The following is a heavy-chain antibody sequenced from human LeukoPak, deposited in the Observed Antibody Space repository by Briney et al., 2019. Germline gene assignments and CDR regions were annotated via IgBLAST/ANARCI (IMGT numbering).Heavy chain of an antibody. Sequence: GASVNVSCKASGGTFSSYAISWVRQAPGQGLEWMGGIIPIFGTANYAQKFQGRVTITTDESTSTAYMELSSLRSEDTAVYYCARVPAAIGVDAFDIWGQGTMVTVSS. CDR2: IIPIFGTA. D-gene: IGHD2-2*02. V-gene: IGHV1-69*05. J-gene: IGHJ3*02. CDR1: GGTFSSYA. CDR3: ARVPAAIGVDAFDI.